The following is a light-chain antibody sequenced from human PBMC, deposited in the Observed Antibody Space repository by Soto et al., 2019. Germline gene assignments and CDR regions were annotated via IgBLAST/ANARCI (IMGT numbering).Light chain of an antibody. J-gene: IGKJ3*01. Sequence: EIVMTQSPATLSVSPGERATLSCRASQSISSNLAWYQQKPGQAPRLLLYGASTRAPGIPATFSGSGSGTELTLTIISRQSEDFAVYYCQQYNNWPFTFGPGTKVDIK. CDR3: QQYNNWPFT. V-gene: IGKV3-15*01. CDR2: GAS. CDR1: QSISSN.